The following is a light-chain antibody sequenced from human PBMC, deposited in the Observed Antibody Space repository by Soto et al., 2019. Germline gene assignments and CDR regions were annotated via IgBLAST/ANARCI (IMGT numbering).Light chain of an antibody. CDR2: MNN. CDR3: ATWDDNLNVWV. V-gene: IGLV1-44*01. CDR1: SSDIGRNV. J-gene: IGLJ3*02. Sequence: QSVLTQPPSASGTPGQRVTISCSGDSSDIGRNVVYWYQHLPGTAPKLVIYMNNQRPSGVPDRFSGSKSGTSASLAISGLQFGDEANVSCATWDDNLNVWVFGGGTKRTVL.